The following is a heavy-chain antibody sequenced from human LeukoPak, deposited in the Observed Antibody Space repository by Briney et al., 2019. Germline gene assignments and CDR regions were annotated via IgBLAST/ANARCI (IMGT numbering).Heavy chain of an antibody. J-gene: IGHJ4*02. CDR1: GFTFSSYE. V-gene: IGHV3-48*03. CDR3: AKEGKTRNWNYSQAKPVY. Sequence: GGSLRLSCAASGFTFSSYEMNWVRQAPGKGLEWVSYISSSGSPTYYADSVKGRFTVSRDNSKNTLYLQMNSLRAEDTAVYYCAKEGKTRNWNYSQAKPVYWGQGTLVTVSS. CDR2: ISSSGSPT. D-gene: IGHD1-7*01.